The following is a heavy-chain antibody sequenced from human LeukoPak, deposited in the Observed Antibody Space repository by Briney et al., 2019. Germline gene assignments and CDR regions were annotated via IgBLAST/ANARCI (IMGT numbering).Heavy chain of an antibody. J-gene: IGHJ3*02. CDR2: MSYDGNNK. Sequence: GRSLRLSCAASGFTFSTYALHWVRQAPGKGLEWVAVMSYDGNNKFYADSVKGRFTISRDNFENTLYLQMNSLRAEYTAVYYCARPYDSRASWSAVDIWGQGTLVTVSS. CDR3: ARPYDSRASWSAVDI. D-gene: IGHD3-22*01. CDR1: GFTFSTYA. V-gene: IGHV3-30-3*01.